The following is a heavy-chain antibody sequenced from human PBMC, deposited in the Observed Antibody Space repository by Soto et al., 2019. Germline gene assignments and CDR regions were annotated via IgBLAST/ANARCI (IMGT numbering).Heavy chain of an antibody. CDR2: IDPSDSYT. J-gene: IGHJ4*02. CDR1: GYSFTSYW. CDR3: ASNLWFGELLLDY. D-gene: IGHD3-10*01. V-gene: IGHV5-10-1*01. Sequence: PGESLKISCKGSGYSFTSYWISWVRQMPGKGLEWMGRIDPSDSYTNYSPSFQGHVTISADKSISTAYLQWSSLKASDTAMYYCASNLWFGELLLDYWGQGTLVTVSS.